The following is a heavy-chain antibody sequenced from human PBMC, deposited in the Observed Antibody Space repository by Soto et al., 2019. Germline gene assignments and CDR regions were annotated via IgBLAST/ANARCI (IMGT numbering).Heavy chain of an antibody. J-gene: IGHJ6*02. CDR3: ARRPSLRTSFYYDYGMDV. Sequence: QVQLVQSGAEVKKPGASVKVSCKASGYTFTSYYMHWVRQAPGQGLEWMGIINPSGGSTSYAQKFQGRVTMTRDTSTSTVYMELSSLRSEDTAVYYCARRPSLRTSFYYDYGMDVWGQGSTVTVSS. D-gene: IGHD2-2*01. CDR1: GYTFTSYY. CDR2: INPSGGST. V-gene: IGHV1-46*01.